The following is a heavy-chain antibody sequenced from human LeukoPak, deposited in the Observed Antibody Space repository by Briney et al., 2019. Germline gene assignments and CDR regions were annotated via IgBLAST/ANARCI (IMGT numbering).Heavy chain of an antibody. J-gene: IGHJ4*02. D-gene: IGHD5-12*01. Sequence: GGSLRLSCAASGFSFSDYAMHWVRQAPGKGLEWVAVISYDGSNKYYADSVKGRFTISRDSSKNTLYLQMNSLRAEDTAVYYCCPIVATIKSLFDYWGQGTLVTVSS. V-gene: IGHV3-30-3*01. CDR2: ISYDGSNK. CDR1: GFSFSDYA. CDR3: CPIVATIKSLFDY.